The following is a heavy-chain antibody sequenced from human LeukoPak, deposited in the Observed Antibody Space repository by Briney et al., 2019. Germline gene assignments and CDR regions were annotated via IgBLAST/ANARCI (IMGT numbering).Heavy chain of an antibody. CDR1: GFTFSSYA. J-gene: IGHJ4*02. Sequence: GGSLRLSCAASGFTFSSYAMSWVRQAPGKGLEWVTAISGSGGSTYYADSVKGRFTISRDNSKNTLYLQMNSLRAEDTAVYYCARRGASSGGLDYWGQGTLVTASS. V-gene: IGHV3-23*01. CDR3: ARRGASSGGLDY. D-gene: IGHD6-19*01. CDR2: ISGSGGST.